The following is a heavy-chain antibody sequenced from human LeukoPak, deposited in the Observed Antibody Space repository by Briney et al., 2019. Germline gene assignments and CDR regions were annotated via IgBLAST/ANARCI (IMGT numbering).Heavy chain of an antibody. J-gene: IGHJ4*02. D-gene: IGHD6-6*01. Sequence: GGSLRLSCAASGFTFSSYSMNWVRQAPGKGLEWVSSISSSSSYIYYADSVKGRFTISRDNAKNSLYLQMNSLRAEDTAVYYCARDLYSSSPPLDYWGQGTLVTVPS. V-gene: IGHV3-21*01. CDR3: ARDLYSSSPPLDY. CDR1: GFTFSSYS. CDR2: ISSSSSYI.